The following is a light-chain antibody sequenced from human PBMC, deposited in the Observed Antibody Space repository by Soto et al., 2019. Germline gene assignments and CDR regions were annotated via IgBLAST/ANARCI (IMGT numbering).Light chain of an antibody. Sequence: EIVLTQSPGPLALSPGERATLSCRASQSAISSYFAGYQQKPGQAPRLLIYGASSRATGIPDRFSGSGSGTDFTLTVSRLEPEDFALYYCQQYGSALYTFGQGTKMEIK. CDR2: GAS. J-gene: IGKJ2*01. CDR3: QQYGSALYT. V-gene: IGKV3-20*01. CDR1: QSAISSY.